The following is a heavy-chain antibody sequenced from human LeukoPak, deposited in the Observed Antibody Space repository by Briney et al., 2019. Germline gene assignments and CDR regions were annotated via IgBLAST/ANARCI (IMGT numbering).Heavy chain of an antibody. D-gene: IGHD5-12*01. Sequence: ASVKVSCKASGYTFTGYYMHWVRQAPGQGLEWMGRINPNSGGTNYAQKFQGRVTMTRDTSISTAYMELSRLRSDDTAVYYCARDDSGYDAYYYYMDVWGKGTTVTVSS. CDR2: INPNSGGT. V-gene: IGHV1-2*06. CDR3: ARDDSGYDAYYYYMDV. J-gene: IGHJ6*03. CDR1: GYTFTGYY.